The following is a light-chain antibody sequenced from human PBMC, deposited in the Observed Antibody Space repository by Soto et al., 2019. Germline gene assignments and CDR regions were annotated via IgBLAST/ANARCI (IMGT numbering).Light chain of an antibody. J-gene: IGKJ1*01. CDR1: QSVSSN. CDR3: QQYNNWPLWT. Sequence: EIVMTQSPATLSVSPGERATLCCRASQSVSSNLAWYQQKPGQAPRLLIYGASTRATGIPARFSGSGSGTEFTLTISSLQSEDFAVYYCQQYNNWPLWTFGQGTKVELK. V-gene: IGKV3-15*01. CDR2: GAS.